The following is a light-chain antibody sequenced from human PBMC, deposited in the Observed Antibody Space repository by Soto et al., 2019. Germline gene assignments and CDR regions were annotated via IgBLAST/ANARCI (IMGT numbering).Light chain of an antibody. CDR3: QQYYSYCQT. J-gene: IGKJ1*01. Sequence: AIRMTQSPSSLSASTGDRVTITCRASQGISSYLAWYQQKPGKAPKLLIYAASTLQSGVPSRFSGSGSGTDFTLTISCLQSQDFATYYCQQYYSYCQTFGHGTKVEIK. CDR1: QGISSY. CDR2: AAS. V-gene: IGKV1-8*01.